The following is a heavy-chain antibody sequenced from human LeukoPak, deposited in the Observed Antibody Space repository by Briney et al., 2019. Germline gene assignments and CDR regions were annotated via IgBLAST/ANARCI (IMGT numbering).Heavy chain of an antibody. Sequence: SETLSLTCTVSGGSISSGSYYWSWIRQPAGKGLEWIGRIYTSGSTNYNPSLKSRVTISVDTSKNQFSLKLSSVTAADTAVYYCARHADGSITMVRGVPGGLDYWGQGTLVTVSS. V-gene: IGHV4-61*02. CDR3: ARHADGSITMVRGVPGGLDY. CDR2: IYTSGST. J-gene: IGHJ4*02. CDR1: GGSISSGSYY. D-gene: IGHD3-10*01.